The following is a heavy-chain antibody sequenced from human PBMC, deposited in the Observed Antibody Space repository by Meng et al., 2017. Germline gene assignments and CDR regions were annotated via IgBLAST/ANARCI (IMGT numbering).Heavy chain of an antibody. Sequence: VQCVQSWAEGKKPGASVKVFCKPSGYNFPDYYIHRVRQAPGQGLEWMGRIDPKSGDTHYAQKFQGRVTMTGDTSIGTAYMELRGLRSDDTAVYFCARDEDISAAGKLFGDYWGQGTLVTVSS. CDR1: GYNFPDYY. CDR3: ARDEDISAAGKLFGDY. J-gene: IGHJ4*02. CDR2: IDPKSGDT. D-gene: IGHD6-13*01. V-gene: IGHV1-2*06.